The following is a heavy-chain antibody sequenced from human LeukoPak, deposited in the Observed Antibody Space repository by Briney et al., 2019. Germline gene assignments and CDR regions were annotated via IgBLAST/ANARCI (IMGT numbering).Heavy chain of an antibody. Sequence: GGSLRLSCAASGFTFSTYSMNWVRQAPGKGLEWVSFISSSSTYMYYADSMKGRFTISRDNAKNSLYLQMNSLRAEDTAVYYCARTSNTVTTGASYFDYWGQGILVTVSS. D-gene: IGHD4-17*01. V-gene: IGHV3-21*01. CDR3: ARTSNTVTTGASYFDY. CDR1: GFTFSTYS. CDR2: ISSSSTYM. J-gene: IGHJ4*02.